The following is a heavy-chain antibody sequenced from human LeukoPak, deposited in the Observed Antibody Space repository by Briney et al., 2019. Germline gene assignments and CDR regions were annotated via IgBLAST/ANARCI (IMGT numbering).Heavy chain of an antibody. V-gene: IGHV3-11*06. CDR1: GFTFSDYY. D-gene: IGHD3-10*01. CDR2: ISSSSSYI. J-gene: IGHJ5*02. Sequence: PGGSLRLSCAASGFTFSDYYMSWIRQAPGKGLEWVSSISSSSSYIYYADSVKGRFTISRDNAKNSLYLQMNSLRAEDTAVYYCARDRRVRGVTFNWFDPWGQGTLVTVSS. CDR3: ARDRRVRGVTFNWFDP.